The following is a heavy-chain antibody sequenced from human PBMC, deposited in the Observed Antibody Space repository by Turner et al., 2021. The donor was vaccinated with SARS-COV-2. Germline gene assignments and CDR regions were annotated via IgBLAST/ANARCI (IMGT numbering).Heavy chain of an antibody. D-gene: IGHD3-3*01. Sequence: QLVQSGGGGKNPGSAVTLLCKACRHTLIELSMHWVRQAPGKGLEWMRGFDPEDVETIYAQKVQGRVTMTEDTSTDTAYMELSSLRSEDTAVYYCATVFAIFGVVDLDYWGQGTLVTVSS. V-gene: IGHV1-24*01. J-gene: IGHJ4*02. CDR2: FDPEDVET. CDR3: ATVFAIFGVVDLDY. CDR1: RHTLIELS.